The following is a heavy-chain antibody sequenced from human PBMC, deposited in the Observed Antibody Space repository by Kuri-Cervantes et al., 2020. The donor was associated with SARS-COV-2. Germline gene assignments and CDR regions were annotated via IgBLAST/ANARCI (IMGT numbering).Heavy chain of an antibody. CDR2: ISAYNGNT. Sequence: ASVKVSCKASGYTSTSYGISWVRQAPGQGLEWMGWISAYNGNTNYAQKLQGRVTMTTDTSTSTAYMELRSLRSDDTAVYYCATTPLAAAGMYYYYYYMDVWGKGTTVTVSS. J-gene: IGHJ6*03. CDR3: ATTPLAAAGMYYYYYYMDV. CDR1: GYTSTSYG. D-gene: IGHD6-13*01. V-gene: IGHV1-18*01.